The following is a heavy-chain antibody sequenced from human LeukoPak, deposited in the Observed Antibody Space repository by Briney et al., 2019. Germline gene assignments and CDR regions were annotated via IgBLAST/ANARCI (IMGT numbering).Heavy chain of an antibody. J-gene: IGHJ4*02. Sequence: ASVKVSCKASGYTFTNYHINWVRQASGQGLEWMTWINPDTGDKGYARKFQDRVTITTDTSISTAYMELSSLSSEDTAVYFCARTTSMTASGYDYWDQGTLVTVSS. D-gene: IGHD2-21*02. CDR3: ARTTSMTASGYDY. CDR1: GYTFTNYH. V-gene: IGHV1-8*03. CDR2: INPDTGDK.